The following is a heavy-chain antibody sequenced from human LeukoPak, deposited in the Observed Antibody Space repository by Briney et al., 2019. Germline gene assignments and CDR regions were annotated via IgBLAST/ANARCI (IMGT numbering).Heavy chain of an antibody. Sequence: GASVKVSCMASGYTFTSHGISWVRPAPGQGREWMGWISAYNGNTNYAQKLQGRVTMTTDTSTSTAYMELRSLRSDDTAVYYCARAGYSSSWDYWGQGTLVTVSS. CDR2: ISAYNGNT. V-gene: IGHV1-18*01. CDR3: ARAGYSSSWDY. J-gene: IGHJ4*02. D-gene: IGHD6-13*01. CDR1: GYTFTSHG.